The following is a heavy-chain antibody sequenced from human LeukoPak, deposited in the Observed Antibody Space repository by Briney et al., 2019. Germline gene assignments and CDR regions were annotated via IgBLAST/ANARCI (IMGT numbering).Heavy chain of an antibody. CDR1: GFTFSSYG. J-gene: IGHJ6*02. Sequence: GGSLRLSCAASGFTFSSYGMPWVRQAPGKGLEWVAVIWYDGSNKYYADSVKGRFTISRDNSKNTLYLQMNSLRAEDTAVYYCARDWYYYYGMDVWGQGTTVTVSS. CDR3: ARDWYYYYGMDV. CDR2: IWYDGSNK. V-gene: IGHV3-33*01.